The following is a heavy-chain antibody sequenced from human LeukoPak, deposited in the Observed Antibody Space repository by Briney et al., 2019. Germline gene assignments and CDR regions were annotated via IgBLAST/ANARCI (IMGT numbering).Heavy chain of an antibody. J-gene: IGHJ4*02. CDR2: ISGSGGST. D-gene: IGHD3-22*01. Sequence: PGGSLRLSCAASGFTFSSYAMSWVRQAPGKGLEWVSAISGSGGSTYYADSVKGRFTISRDNSKNTLYLQMNSLRAEDTAVYYCAKLTTYYYDSSGSIPDYWGQGTLVTVSS. CDR3: AKLTTYYYDSSGSIPDY. V-gene: IGHV3-23*01. CDR1: GFTFSSYA.